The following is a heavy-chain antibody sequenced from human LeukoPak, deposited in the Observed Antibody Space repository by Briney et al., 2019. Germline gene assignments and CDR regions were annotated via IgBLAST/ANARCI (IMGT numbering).Heavy chain of an antibody. J-gene: IGHJ6*03. CDR2: INAGTGNT. Sequence: ASVKVSCKASGYIFISYAMHWVRQAPGQRLEWMGSINAGTGNTKYSQEFQGRVTITRNTSISTAYMELSSLRSEDTAVYYCAKSSSGWYYYYYMDVWGKGTTVTVSS. CDR3: AKSSSGWYYYYYMDV. CDR1: GYIFISYA. D-gene: IGHD6-19*01. V-gene: IGHV1-3*03.